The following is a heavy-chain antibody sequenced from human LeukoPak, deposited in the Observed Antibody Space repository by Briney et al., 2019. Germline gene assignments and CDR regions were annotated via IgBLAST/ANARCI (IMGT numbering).Heavy chain of an antibody. CDR1: GFTFDDYA. CDR3: AMKAVPRPRLHDAFDI. D-gene: IGHD5-24*01. CDR2: ISWNSGTI. Sequence: PGGSLRLSCAASGFTFDDYAMHWVRQAPGTGLEWVSGISWNSGTIGYADSVKGRFTISRDNSKKTLYLQMNSLRADDTAVYYCAMKAVPRPRLHDAFDIWGQGTMVTVSS. J-gene: IGHJ3*02. V-gene: IGHV3-9*01.